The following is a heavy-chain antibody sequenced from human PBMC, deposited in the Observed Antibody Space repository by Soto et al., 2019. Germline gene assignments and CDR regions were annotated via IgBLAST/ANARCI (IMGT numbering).Heavy chain of an antibody. CDR3: ARAYLGRLPRRADYYYALDV. CDR2: IGSAHDP. CDR1: GFTFSTYD. V-gene: IGHV3-13*05. J-gene: IGHJ6*02. D-gene: IGHD1-26*01. Sequence: GGSLRLSCAASGFTFSTYDMHWVRQVPGKGLEWVSAIGSAHDPYYLGSVKGRFSISRENAKNSLYLQMNSLTTGDTAVYYCARAYLGRLPRRADYYYALDVWGQGTTVTVSS.